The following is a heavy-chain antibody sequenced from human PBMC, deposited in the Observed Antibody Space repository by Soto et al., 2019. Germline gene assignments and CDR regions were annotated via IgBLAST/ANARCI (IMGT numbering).Heavy chain of an antibody. J-gene: IGHJ2*01. D-gene: IGHD4-17*01. Sequence: EVQLVESGGGLVQPGGSLRLSCAASGFTVSSHYMSWVRQAPGKGLEWVSVIYSGGSTYYADSVKGRFTISRHNSKNTLYLQMNSRRAEDTAVYYCARAYDYGDYVAAWYFDLWGRGTLVTVSS. CDR3: ARAYDYGDYVAAWYFDL. CDR2: IYSGGST. CDR1: GFTVSSHY. V-gene: IGHV3-53*04.